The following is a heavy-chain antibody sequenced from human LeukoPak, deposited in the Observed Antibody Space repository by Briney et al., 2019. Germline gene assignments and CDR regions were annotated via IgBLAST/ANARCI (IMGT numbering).Heavy chain of an antibody. CDR2: IATGSHFT. D-gene: IGHD6-25*01. CDR1: GFSFSDHH. CDR3: ARDLAADKRALDV. Sequence: PGGSLILSCVASGFSFSDHHMTWIRQAPGKGLEWLSYIATGSHFTKFADSVRGQFTISRDDARNSLYLQLNNLRADDTAVYYCARDLAADKRALDVWGQGTTVIVSS. J-gene: IGHJ6*02. V-gene: IGHV3-11*05.